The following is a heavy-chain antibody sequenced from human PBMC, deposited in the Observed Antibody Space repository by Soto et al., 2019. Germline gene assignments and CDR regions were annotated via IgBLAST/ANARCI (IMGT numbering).Heavy chain of an antibody. J-gene: IGHJ6*02. V-gene: IGHV4-39*07. CDR3: ARLGFNYDFLSGFYNVHHYYAIDV. Sequence: PSETLSLTCTVSGGSISMSIYYWGWIRQPPGKGLEWIARINHSESTIYNPSLKSRVTISVHTSNSQFSPELSSVTASDTATYYCARLGFNYDFLSGFYNVHHYYAIDVWGQGTTVTVSS. CDR1: GGSISMSIYY. CDR2: INHSEST. D-gene: IGHD3-3*01.